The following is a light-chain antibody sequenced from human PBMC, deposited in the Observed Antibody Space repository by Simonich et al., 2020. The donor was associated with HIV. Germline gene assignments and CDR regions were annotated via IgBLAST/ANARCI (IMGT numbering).Light chain of an antibody. CDR2: DAS. J-gene: IGKJ1*01. V-gene: IGKV3-11*01. CDR3: QQYYSIPRT. CDR1: QSVSSY. Sequence: ELVLTQSPATLSLSPGERATLSCRASQSVSSYLAWYQQKPGQAPRLLIYDASNRATGIPARFSGSGSGTDYTLTISSLQPEDFATYYCQQYYSIPRTFGQGTKVEIK.